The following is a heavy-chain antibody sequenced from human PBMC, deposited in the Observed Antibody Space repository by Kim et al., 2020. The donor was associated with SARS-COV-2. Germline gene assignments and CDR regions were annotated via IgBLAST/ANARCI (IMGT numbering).Heavy chain of an antibody. Sequence: SVKVSCKASGGSISTYSMNWVRQAPGHGLEWMGRVIPDLAIANYAQKFQGRVTITADKSTSTVYMEVSSLTSDDTAVYYCVNEKQDQTGFYFDYWGQGTLVTVSS. J-gene: IGHJ4*02. CDR3: VNEKQDQTGFYFDY. V-gene: IGHV1-69*02. CDR1: GGSISTYS. CDR2: VIPDLAIA. D-gene: IGHD3-9*01.